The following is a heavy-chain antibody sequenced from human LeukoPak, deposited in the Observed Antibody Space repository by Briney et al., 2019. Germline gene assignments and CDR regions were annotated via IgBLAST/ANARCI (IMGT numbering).Heavy chain of an antibody. D-gene: IGHD3-10*01. Sequence: GSSVKVSCKASGGTFTSYDINWVRQATGQGPEWMGWMNPNTGNRGYAQKFQGRVTMTRSTSISTAYMELSSLRSEDTAVYYCARNSNYYGSGAEDAFDIWGQGTMVTVSS. J-gene: IGHJ3*02. CDR3: ARNSNYYGSGAEDAFDI. V-gene: IGHV1-8*01. CDR2: MNPNTGNR. CDR1: GGTFTSYD.